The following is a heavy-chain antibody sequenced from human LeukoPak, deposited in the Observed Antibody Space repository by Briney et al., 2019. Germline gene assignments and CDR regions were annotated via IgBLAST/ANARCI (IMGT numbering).Heavy chain of an antibody. Sequence: GGSLRLSCAASGFTFNTHEMSWVRQAPGKGLEWVSYISSGGSTKYYADSVKGRFTISRDNAKDSLYLQMNSLRADDTAVYYCARDRGTTVTPGFDYWGQGTLVTVSS. CDR3: ARDRGTTVTPGFDY. CDR1: GFTFNTHE. V-gene: IGHV3-48*03. D-gene: IGHD4-17*01. CDR2: ISSGGSTK. J-gene: IGHJ4*02.